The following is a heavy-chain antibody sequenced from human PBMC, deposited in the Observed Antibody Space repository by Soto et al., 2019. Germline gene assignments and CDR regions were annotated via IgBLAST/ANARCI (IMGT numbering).Heavy chain of an antibody. CDR3: ARDKVSSCWYPFDY. CDR1: GYTFTSYA. CDR2: INAGNGNT. Sequence: ASLKVSCKASGYTFTSYAMHWVRQAPGQRLEWMGWINAGNGNTKYSQKFQGRVTITRDTSASTAYTELSSLRSEDTAVYYCARDKVSSCWYPFDYWGQGTLVTVYS. V-gene: IGHV1-3*01. J-gene: IGHJ4*02. D-gene: IGHD6-19*01.